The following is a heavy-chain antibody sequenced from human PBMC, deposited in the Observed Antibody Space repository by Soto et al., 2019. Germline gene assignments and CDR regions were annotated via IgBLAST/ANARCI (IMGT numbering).Heavy chain of an antibody. J-gene: IGHJ4*02. Sequence: QITLKESGPTLVKPTQTLTLTRTFSGFSLISTSMAGGWIRQPPGKDLEWLALIYWDDDKRYSPFLKSRLTITKDPSKSPVVLTMSNMAPVDTARYYCAHIVVAGLGYYFDYWGQGTLVTVSS. CDR1: GFSLISTSMA. D-gene: IGHD6-19*01. CDR3: AHIVVAGLGYYFDY. CDR2: IYWDDDK. V-gene: IGHV2-5*02.